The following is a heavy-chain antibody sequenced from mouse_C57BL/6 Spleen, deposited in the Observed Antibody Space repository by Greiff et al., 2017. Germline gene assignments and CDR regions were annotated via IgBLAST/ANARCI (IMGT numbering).Heavy chain of an antibody. CDR3: TRGTTVLATPH. J-gene: IGHJ2*01. Sequence: VQLKQSGAELVRPGASVKLSCTASGFNIKDDYMHWVKQRPEQGLEWIGWIDPENGDTEYASKFQGKATITADTSSNPAYLQLSSLTSEDTAVYYCTRGTTVLATPHWGQGTTLTVSS. CDR2: IDPENGDT. CDR1: GFNIKDDY. D-gene: IGHD1-1*01. V-gene: IGHV14-4*01.